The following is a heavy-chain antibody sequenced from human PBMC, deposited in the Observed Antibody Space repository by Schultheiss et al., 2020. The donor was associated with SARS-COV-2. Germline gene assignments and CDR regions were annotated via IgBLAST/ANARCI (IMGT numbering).Heavy chain of an antibody. CDR1: GGSISSGGYY. V-gene: IGHV4-61*08. CDR3: ARVLAYYDISYMDV. Sequence: SETLSLTCTVSGGSISSGGYYWSWIRQPPGKGLEWIGYIYYSGSTNYNPSLKSRVTISVDTSKNQFSLKLSSVTAADTAVYYCARVLAYYDISYMDVWGKGTTVTVSS. CDR2: IYYSGST. D-gene: IGHD3-22*01. J-gene: IGHJ6*03.